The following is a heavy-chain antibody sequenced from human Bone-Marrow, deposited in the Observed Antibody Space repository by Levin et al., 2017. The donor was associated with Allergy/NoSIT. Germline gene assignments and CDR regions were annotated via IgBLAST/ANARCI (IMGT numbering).Heavy chain of an antibody. CDR2: ISSDGSNK. V-gene: IGHV3-30*18. D-gene: IGHD3-22*01. CDR3: AKDHDGSGYGHWGYFDY. J-gene: IGHJ4*02. Sequence: GGSLRLSCAASGFTSSTYGMHWVRQAPGKGLEWVAIISSDGSNKYYADSVKGRFTISRDNSKNTLYLQMDSLRAEDTAVYYCAKDHDGSGYGHWGYFDYWGQGTLVTVSS. CDR1: GFTSSTYG.